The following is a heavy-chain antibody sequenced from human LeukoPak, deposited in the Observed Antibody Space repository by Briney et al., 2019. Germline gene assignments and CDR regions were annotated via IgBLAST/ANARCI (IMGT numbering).Heavy chain of an antibody. CDR2: ISAYNGNT. J-gene: IGHJ5*02. CDR3: ARYLQSRVDSNWFDP. V-gene: IGHV1-18*01. CDR1: GYTFTSYG. Sequence: GASVKVSCKASGYTFTSYGISWVRQAPGQGLEWMGWISAYNGNTNYAQKLRGRVTMTTDTSTSTAYMELRSLRSDDTAVYYCARYLQSRVDSNWFDPWGQGTLVTVSS. D-gene: IGHD5-12*01.